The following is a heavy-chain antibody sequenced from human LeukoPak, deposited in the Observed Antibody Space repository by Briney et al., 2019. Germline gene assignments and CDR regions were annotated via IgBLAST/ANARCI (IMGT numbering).Heavy chain of an antibody. Sequence: PSETLSLTCAVYGGSFSSNYWSWIRHPPGKGMGWIGEINHSGSTNYNPSLKRRVTISVDTSKNQFSLKLSSVTAADTAVYYRARGAQTMVRGVIMYFDYWGQGTLITVSS. CDR2: INHSGST. J-gene: IGHJ4*02. CDR1: GGSFSSNY. CDR3: ARGAQTMVRGVIMYFDY. D-gene: IGHD3-10*01. V-gene: IGHV4-34*01.